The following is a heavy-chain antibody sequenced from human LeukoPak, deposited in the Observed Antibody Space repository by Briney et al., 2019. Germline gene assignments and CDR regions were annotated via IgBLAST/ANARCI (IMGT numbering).Heavy chain of an antibody. D-gene: IGHD3-16*01. CDR2: ISANNGNT. J-gene: IGHJ3*02. V-gene: IGHV1-18*01. Sequence: ASVKVSCKASGYTFTTHGISWVRQAPGQGLEWMGWISANNGNTNFAQKLQGRVTMTTDKSTSTAYMELRSLRSDDTALYYCARNLGRWDAFDIWGQGTMVTVSS. CDR1: GYTFTTHG. CDR3: ARNLGRWDAFDI.